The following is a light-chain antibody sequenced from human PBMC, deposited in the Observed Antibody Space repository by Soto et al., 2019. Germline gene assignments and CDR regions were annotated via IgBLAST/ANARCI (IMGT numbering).Light chain of an antibody. Sequence: EIVFTQSPATLSLSPGERATLSCGASQSVNGAYLAWYQQKPGLAPRLLIYDAFGRATGIPDRFSGSGSGTDFALTISRLEPEDFAVYFCQQYGSSPQTFGQGTKVDIK. CDR3: QQYGSSPQT. J-gene: IGKJ1*01. CDR1: QSVNGAY. V-gene: IGKV3D-20*01. CDR2: DAF.